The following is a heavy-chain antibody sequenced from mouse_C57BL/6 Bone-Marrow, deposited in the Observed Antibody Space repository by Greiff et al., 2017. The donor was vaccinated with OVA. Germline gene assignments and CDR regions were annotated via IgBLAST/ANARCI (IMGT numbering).Heavy chain of an antibody. CDR2: IDPANGDT. V-gene: IGHV14-4*01. CDR1: GFNIKDDY. D-gene: IGHD2-4*01. CDR3: TIPDDYDGAWFAY. J-gene: IGHJ3*01. Sequence: VQLQQSGAELVRPGASVKLSCTASGFNIKDDYMHWVKQRPEQGLEWIGWIDPANGDTEYASKFQGKATITADTSSNTAYLQLSSLTSEDTAVYYCTIPDDYDGAWFAYWGQGTLVTVSA.